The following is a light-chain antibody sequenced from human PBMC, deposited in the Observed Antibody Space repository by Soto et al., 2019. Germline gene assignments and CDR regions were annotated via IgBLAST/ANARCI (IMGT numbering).Light chain of an antibody. V-gene: IGKV1-12*01. CDR2: AAS. Sequence: DIQMTQSPSSVSASVGDRVTINCRTSQNIGTWLTWYQQKPGKAPKLLIYAASTLQNGVPSTFSGSGSGTDFTLTISSLQPDDFATYYCQQASACLLAFGQGTRLEIK. CDR3: QQASACLLA. CDR1: QNIGTW. J-gene: IGKJ5*01.